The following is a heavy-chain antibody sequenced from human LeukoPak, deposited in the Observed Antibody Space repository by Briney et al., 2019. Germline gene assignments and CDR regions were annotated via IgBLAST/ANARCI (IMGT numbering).Heavy chain of an antibody. V-gene: IGHV4-39*01. D-gene: IGHD3-22*01. CDR2: IYNSGNT. Sequence: SESVSLACIVSGGFISSSSYYWGWIRQPPGKGLEWIGSIYNSGNTYYNPSLKSRVTISVDTSKNQFSLKLSSVTAADTAVYYCTRERYNYDSTREGNHWGQGPLVPVTS. CDR1: GGFISSSSYY. J-gene: IGHJ5*02. CDR3: TRERYNYDSTREGNH.